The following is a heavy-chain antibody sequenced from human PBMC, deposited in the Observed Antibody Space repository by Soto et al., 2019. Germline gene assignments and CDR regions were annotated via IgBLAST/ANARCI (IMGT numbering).Heavy chain of an antibody. CDR1: GYSFTTYW. CDR2: IYPYDSET. CDR3: ARHLVGATRGNFDY. J-gene: IGHJ4*02. Sequence: GESLKISCKASGYSFTTYWIGWVRQMPGKGLEWMGIIYPYDSETRYSPSFQGQVTISADKSISAAYLQWSSLKASDTAMYYCARHLVGATRGNFDYWGQGTLGTVSS. V-gene: IGHV5-51*01. D-gene: IGHD1-26*01.